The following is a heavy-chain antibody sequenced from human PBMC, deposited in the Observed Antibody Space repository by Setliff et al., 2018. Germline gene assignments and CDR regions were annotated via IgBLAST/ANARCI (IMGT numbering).Heavy chain of an antibody. CDR2: IYTSGGT. D-gene: IGHD3-22*01. CDR1: GDYMNDNH. V-gene: IGHV4-4*08. J-gene: IGHJ4*02. Sequence: SETLSLTCTVAGDYMNDNHWTWRRQPRGKGLEGIGFIYTSGGTNYNPSLKSRVTISVDMTENQFSLILRSVVAAHPAVYYCARGPRYDYESSGYHYMKRFDYWGQGTLVTVSS. CDR3: ARGPRYDYESSGYHYMKRFDY.